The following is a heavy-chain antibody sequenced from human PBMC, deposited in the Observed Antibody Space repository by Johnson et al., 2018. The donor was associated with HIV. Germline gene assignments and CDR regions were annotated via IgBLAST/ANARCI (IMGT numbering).Heavy chain of an antibody. D-gene: IGHD3-16*01. J-gene: IGHJ3*01. Sequence: VQLVESGGALVQPGGSLRLSCAASGFTVSSNYMNWVRQAPGKRLESVTVIYSGDNTFDAVPVKGRFIISSDNSKKTLYLQMNSRRAEDTAVYFCARAYTYGAFDLWGQGTLVTVSS. CDR3: ARAYTYGAFDL. CDR2: IYSGDNT. V-gene: IGHV3-66*01. CDR1: GFTVSSNY.